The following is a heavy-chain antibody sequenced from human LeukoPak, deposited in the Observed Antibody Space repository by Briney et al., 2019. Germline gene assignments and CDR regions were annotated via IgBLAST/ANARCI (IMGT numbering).Heavy chain of an antibody. CDR2: INHSGST. Sequence: SETLSLTCAVYGGSFSGYYWSWIRQPPGKGLEWIGEINHSGSTNYNPSLKSRVTISVDTSKNQFSLKLSSVTAADTAVYYCARVGGYRRNNWFDPWGRGTLVTVSS. CDR3: ARVGGYRRNNWFDP. D-gene: IGHD5-12*01. V-gene: IGHV4-34*01. J-gene: IGHJ5*02. CDR1: GGSFSGYY.